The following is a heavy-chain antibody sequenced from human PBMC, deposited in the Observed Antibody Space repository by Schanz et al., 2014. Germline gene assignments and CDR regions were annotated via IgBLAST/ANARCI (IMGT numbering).Heavy chain of an antibody. D-gene: IGHD6-25*01. CDR1: GFSFSTYA. V-gene: IGHV3-30*04. CDR2: ISYGGSDK. Sequence: VQLVESGGGLVKPGESLRLSCAASGFSFSTYAMHWVRQAPGKGLEWVAVISYGGSDKYYTDSVKGHFTISRDDSKNTLYLQMNSLRAEDTAIYYCARDGRKYSSGTLDYFDNWGQGTLVTVSS. J-gene: IGHJ4*02. CDR3: ARDGRKYSSGTLDYFDN.